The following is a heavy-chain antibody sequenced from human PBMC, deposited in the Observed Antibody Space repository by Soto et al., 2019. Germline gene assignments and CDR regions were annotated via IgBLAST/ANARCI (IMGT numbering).Heavy chain of an antibody. CDR2: IWYDGSNK. J-gene: IGHJ6*02. V-gene: IGHV3-33*06. Sequence: QVQLVESGGGVVQPGRSLRLSCAASGFTFSSYGMHWVRQAPGKGLEWVAVIWYDGSNKYYADSVKGRFTISRDNSKNRLYLKMNGLRAEDTAVYYCAKDLGGGMDVWGQGTTVTVSS. CDR1: GFTFSSYG. CDR3: AKDLGGGMDV. D-gene: IGHD3-16*01.